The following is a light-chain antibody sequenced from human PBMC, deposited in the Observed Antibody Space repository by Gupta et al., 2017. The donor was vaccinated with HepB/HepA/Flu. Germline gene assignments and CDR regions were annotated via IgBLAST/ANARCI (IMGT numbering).Light chain of an antibody. J-gene: IGKJ1*01. V-gene: IGKV1-6*01. CDR1: QGIRND. CDR3: RQDDNYPWT. Sequence: AIQMTQSPSSLSASVGDRVTITCRASQGIRNDLGWYQQKPGKAPKLLIYAASSLKSGVPSRFSGSGSGTDFTLTISSLQPEDFATYYCRQDDNYPWTFGQGTKVEIK. CDR2: AAS.